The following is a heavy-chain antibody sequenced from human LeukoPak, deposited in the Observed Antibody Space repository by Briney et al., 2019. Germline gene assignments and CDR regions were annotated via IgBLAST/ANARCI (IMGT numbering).Heavy chain of an antibody. D-gene: IGHD5-18*01. CDR3: ARGPTWIPTVDCWFDP. CDR1: EFSVGSNY. CDR2: IKQDGSEK. J-gene: IGHJ5*02. Sequence: GGSLRLSCAASEFSVGSNYMTWVRQAPGKGLEWVANIKQDGSEKYYVDSVKGRFTISRDNAKNSLYLQMNSLRAEDTAVYYCARGPTWIPTVDCWFDPWGQGTLVTVSS. V-gene: IGHV3-7*01.